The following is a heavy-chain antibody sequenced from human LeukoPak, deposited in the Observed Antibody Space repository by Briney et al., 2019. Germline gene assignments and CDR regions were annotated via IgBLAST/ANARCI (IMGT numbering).Heavy chain of an antibody. J-gene: IGHJ6*03. CDR1: GYSISSGYY. CDR3: ARSYGDQYYYYYYYMDV. CDR2: IYHSGST. D-gene: IGHD4-17*01. Sequence: SETLSLTCTVSGYSISSGYYWGWIRQPPGKGLEWIGSIYHSGSTYYNPSLKSRVTISVDTSKNQFSLKLSSVTAADTAVYYCARSYGDQYYYYYYYMDVWGKGTTVTVSS. V-gene: IGHV4-38-2*02.